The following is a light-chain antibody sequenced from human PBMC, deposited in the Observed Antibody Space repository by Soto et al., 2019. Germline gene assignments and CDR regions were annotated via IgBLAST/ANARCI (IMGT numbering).Light chain of an antibody. J-gene: IGLJ2*01. CDR3: SSYAGSSNLV. Sequence: QSALTQPPSASGSPGQSVTISCTGTSSDVGGHNYVSWYQQHPGKAPKLLIYEVSKRPSGVPDRFSGSKSGNTASLTVSGLQADYVADYYCSSYAGSSNLVFGGGTQLTVL. V-gene: IGLV2-8*01. CDR2: EVS. CDR1: SSDVGGHNY.